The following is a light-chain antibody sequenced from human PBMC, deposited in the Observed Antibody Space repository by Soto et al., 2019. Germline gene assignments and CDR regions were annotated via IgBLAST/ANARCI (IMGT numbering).Light chain of an antibody. J-gene: IGLJ1*01. CDR2: DVS. CDR3: CSYAGSYYV. CDR1: SSNVGGYNY. Sequence: QSALTQPRSVSGSPGQSVTISCTGTSSNVGGYNYVSWYQQHPGKAPKLMIYDVSKRPSGVPDRFSGSKSGTTASLTISGLQAEDESDYYYCSYAGSYYVFGAGTKLTVL. V-gene: IGLV2-11*01.